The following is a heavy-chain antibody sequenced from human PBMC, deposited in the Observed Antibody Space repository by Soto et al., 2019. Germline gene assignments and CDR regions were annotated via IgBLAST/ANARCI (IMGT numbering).Heavy chain of an antibody. J-gene: IGHJ6*02. Sequence: SVKVSCKASGGTFSSYAISWVRQAPGQGLERMGGIIPIFGTANYAQKFQGRVTITADESTSTAYMELSSLRFEDTAVYYCASVRDGYNRLYYYYYGMDVWGQGTTVTVSS. D-gene: IGHD5-12*01. V-gene: IGHV1-69*13. CDR1: GGTFSSYA. CDR2: IIPIFGTA. CDR3: ASVRDGYNRLYYYYYGMDV.